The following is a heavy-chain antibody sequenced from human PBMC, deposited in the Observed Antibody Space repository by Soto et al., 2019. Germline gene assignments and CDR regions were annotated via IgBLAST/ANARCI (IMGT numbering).Heavy chain of an antibody. CDR3: ARDLLSYDAFDI. J-gene: IGHJ3*02. CDR2: IIPIFGTA. CDR1: GGTFSSYA. V-gene: IGHV1-69*13. Sequence: SVKVSCKASGGTFSSYAISWVRQAPGQGLEWMGGIIPIFGTANYAQKFQGRVTITADESTSTAYMELSSLRSEDTAVYYCARDLLSYDAFDIWGQGTMVTVSS. D-gene: IGHD2-15*01.